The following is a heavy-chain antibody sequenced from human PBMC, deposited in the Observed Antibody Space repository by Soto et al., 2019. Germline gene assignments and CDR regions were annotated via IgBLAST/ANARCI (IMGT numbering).Heavy chain of an antibody. D-gene: IGHD3-16*01. CDR3: ARGPCLITFGGVAGGMDV. V-gene: IGHV4-4*07. Sequence: SETLSLTCTVSGGSINSYYWIWIWQPAGQGLELIGRIYTSGSTNYNPSLKSRVTMSVDTYKNQFYLNLSSVTAADTAVYYCARGPCLITFGGVAGGMDVWGQGTTVTVSS. J-gene: IGHJ6*02. CDR1: GGSINSYY. CDR2: IYTSGST.